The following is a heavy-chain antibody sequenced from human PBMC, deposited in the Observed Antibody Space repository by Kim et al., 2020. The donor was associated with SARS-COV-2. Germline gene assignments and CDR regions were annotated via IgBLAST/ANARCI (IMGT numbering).Heavy chain of an antibody. CDR3: AKRMDV. V-gene: IGHV3-23*01. J-gene: IGHJ6*03. CDR2: ASGDNT. Sequence: ASGDNTYYTDSMQGRFTISSDNSRNTVYPQMNNLRAEDTAVYYCAKRMDVWGKGTTVIVSS.